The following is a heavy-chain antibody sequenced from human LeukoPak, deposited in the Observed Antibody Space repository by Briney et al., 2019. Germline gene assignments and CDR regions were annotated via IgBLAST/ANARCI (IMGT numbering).Heavy chain of an antibody. Sequence: PSETLSLTCSVSGGSIRSYYWSWIRQPPGKGLEWIGYIYYSGNANYNPSLNSRVTISVDTSQSQFSLNLSSVTAADTAVYYCATTFYSTSSRYFEYWGQGTLVTVSP. V-gene: IGHV4-59*01. CDR3: ATTFYSTSSRYFEY. D-gene: IGHD6-6*01. CDR2: IYYSGNA. J-gene: IGHJ4*02. CDR1: GGSIRSYY.